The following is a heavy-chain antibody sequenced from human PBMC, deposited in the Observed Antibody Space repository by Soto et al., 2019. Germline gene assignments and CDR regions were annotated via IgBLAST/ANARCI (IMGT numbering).Heavy chain of an antibody. J-gene: IGHJ4*02. CDR3: ASGLTLYSSSPGSY. Sequence: QVQLVQSGAEVKKPGSSVKVSCKASGGTFSSYAISWVRQAPGQGLEWMGGIIPIFGTANYAQKFQGRVTITADESSSTAYMELSSLRSEDTAVYYCASGLTLYSSSPGSYWGQGTLVTVSS. CDR1: GGTFSSYA. V-gene: IGHV1-69*01. CDR2: IIPIFGTA. D-gene: IGHD6-6*01.